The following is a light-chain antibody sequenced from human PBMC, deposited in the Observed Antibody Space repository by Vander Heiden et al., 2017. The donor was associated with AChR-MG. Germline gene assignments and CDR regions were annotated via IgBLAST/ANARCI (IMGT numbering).Light chain of an antibody. CDR2: NTN. CDR1: SGSVSTSYY. Sequence: QTVVTQEPSFSVSPGGTVTLTCGLSSGSVSTSYYPSWYQQTPGQAPRTLIYNTNTRSSGVPDRFPGSILGNKAALTITGAQADDESDYYCVLYMGSGTSWVFGGGTKLTVL. CDR3: VLYMGSGTSWV. V-gene: IGLV8-61*01. J-gene: IGLJ3*02.